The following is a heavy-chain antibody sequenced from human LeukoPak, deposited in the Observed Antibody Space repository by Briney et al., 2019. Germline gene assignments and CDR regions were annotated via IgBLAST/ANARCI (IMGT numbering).Heavy chain of an antibody. CDR3: ARERARGLTGYSYYFDY. CDR2: ISYDGSNK. V-gene: IGHV3-30*04. Sequence: GRSLRLSCAASGFTFSSYAMHWVRQAPGKGLEWVAVISYDGSNKYYADSVKGRFTISRDNSKNTLYLQMNSLRAEDTAVYYCARERARGLTGYSYYFDYWGQGTLVTVSS. J-gene: IGHJ4*02. CDR1: GFTFSSYA. D-gene: IGHD3-9*01.